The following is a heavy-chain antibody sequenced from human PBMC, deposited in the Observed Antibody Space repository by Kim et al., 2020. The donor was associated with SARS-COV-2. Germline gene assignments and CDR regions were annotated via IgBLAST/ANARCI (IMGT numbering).Heavy chain of an antibody. Sequence: GESLKISCKGSGYSFANYWIGWVRQMPGKGLEWMGIIYPGDSDTRNSPSFQGQVTISADKSISTAYLQWSRLETSDTAIYYCARASLAATEDLDYWGQGTLVSVSS. D-gene: IGHD2-15*01. CDR2: IYPGDSDT. J-gene: IGHJ4*02. CDR3: ARASLAATEDLDY. V-gene: IGHV5-51*01. CDR1: GYSFANYW.